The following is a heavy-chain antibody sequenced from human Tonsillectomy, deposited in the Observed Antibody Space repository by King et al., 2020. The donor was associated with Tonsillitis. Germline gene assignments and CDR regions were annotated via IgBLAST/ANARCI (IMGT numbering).Heavy chain of an antibody. CDR1: GFTFSNAW. D-gene: IGHD6-13*01. V-gene: IGHV3-15*07. CDR2: IKSKTEGGTT. Sequence: VQLVESGGDLVKPGGSLRLSCAASGFTFSNAWMNWVRQAPGKGREWAGRIKSKTEGGTTDYAAPRKGRLTISRDDSKNTLYLQMNSLKTEDTAVYYCTVPRLWSSWPNYYYYYYMDVWGKGSTVTVSS. CDR3: TVPRLWSSWPNYYYYYYMDV. J-gene: IGHJ6*03.